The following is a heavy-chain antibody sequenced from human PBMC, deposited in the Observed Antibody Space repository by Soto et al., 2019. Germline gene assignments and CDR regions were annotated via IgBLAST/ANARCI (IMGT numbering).Heavy chain of an antibody. V-gene: IGHV6-1*01. Sequence: PSQTLSLTCAISGDSVSSNSAAWNWIRQSPSRGLEWLGRTYYRSKWYNDYAVSMKSRITINPDTSKNQFSLQLNSVTPEDTAVYYCARAYEYYDILTGLSYGMDVWGQGTTVTVSS. CDR3: ARAYEYYDILTGLSYGMDV. D-gene: IGHD3-9*01. J-gene: IGHJ6*02. CDR1: GDSVSSNSAA. CDR2: TYYRSKWYN.